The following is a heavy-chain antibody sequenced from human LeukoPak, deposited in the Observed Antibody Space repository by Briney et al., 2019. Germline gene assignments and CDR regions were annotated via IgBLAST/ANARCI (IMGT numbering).Heavy chain of an antibody. CDR3: ARGTYSSGWLEFSDFDF. CDR1: GFTFTTYN. D-gene: IGHD6-19*01. Sequence: PGGSLRLSCAASGFTFTTYNMHWVRQAPGKGLEWVSYINSRSTTLYYADSVKGRFTVSRDNAKNSLYLQMNSLRVEDTPVYYCARGTYSSGWLEFSDFDFWGQGTLVTVSS. CDR2: INSRSTTL. V-gene: IGHV3-48*01. J-gene: IGHJ4*02.